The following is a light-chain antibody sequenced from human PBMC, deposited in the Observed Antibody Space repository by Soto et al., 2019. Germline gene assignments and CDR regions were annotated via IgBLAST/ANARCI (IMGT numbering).Light chain of an antibody. CDR1: SSDVGGYNY. Sequence: QSALTQPASVSGSPGPSITISCTGTSSDVGGYNYVSWYQQHPGKAPKLMIYEVSNRPSGVSNRFSGSKSGNTASLTISGLQAEDEADYYCSSYTSSITPYVFGTGTKVTVL. J-gene: IGLJ1*01. V-gene: IGLV2-14*01. CDR2: EVS. CDR3: SSYTSSITPYV.